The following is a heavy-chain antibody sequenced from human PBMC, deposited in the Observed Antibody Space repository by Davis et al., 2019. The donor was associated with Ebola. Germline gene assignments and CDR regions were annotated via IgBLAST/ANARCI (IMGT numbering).Heavy chain of an antibody. V-gene: IGHV3-33*01. J-gene: IGHJ4*02. CDR3: ARGPKVVTAPLDY. Sequence: GESLKISCAASGFTFSSYGMHWVRQAPGKGLEWVAVIWYDGSNKYYADSVKGRFTISRDNSKNTLYLQMNSLRADDTAVYYCARGPKVVTAPLDYWGQGTLVTVSS. CDR1: GFTFSSYG. CDR2: IWYDGSNK. D-gene: IGHD2-21*02.